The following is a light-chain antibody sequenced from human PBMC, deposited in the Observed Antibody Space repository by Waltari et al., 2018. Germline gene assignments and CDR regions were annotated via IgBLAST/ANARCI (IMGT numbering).Light chain of an antibody. V-gene: IGLV3-1*01. CDR1: NLGNKI. J-gene: IGLJ1*01. CDR2: QDF. Sequence: SYALTQPPSVAVSPGHAATIASPGNNLGNKIASWYQQKPGQAPLLVIYQDFKRPSGIPERFSASKSGNTATLIISGTHAMDEADYYCQVWDDTTAVLGTGTKVSVL. CDR3: QVWDDTTAV.